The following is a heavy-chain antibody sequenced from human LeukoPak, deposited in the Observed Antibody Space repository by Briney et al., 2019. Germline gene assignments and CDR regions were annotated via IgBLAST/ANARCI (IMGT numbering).Heavy chain of an antibody. V-gene: IGHV5-51*01. CDR1: GYSFTSYW. J-gene: IGHJ4*02. CDR3: ARGPHPVEMATIFLY. Sequence: GESLKISCKGSGYSFTSYWIGWVRQMPGKGLEWMGIIYPGDSDTRYSPSFQGQVTISADKSISTGYLQWSSLKDSDTAMYYCARGPHPVEMATIFLYWGQGTLVTVSS. CDR2: IYPGDSDT. D-gene: IGHD5-24*01.